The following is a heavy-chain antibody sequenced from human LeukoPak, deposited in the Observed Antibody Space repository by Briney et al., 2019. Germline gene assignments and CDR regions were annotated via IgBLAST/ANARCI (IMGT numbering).Heavy chain of an antibody. J-gene: IGHJ6*04. D-gene: IGHD5-12*01. Sequence: KPGGSLRLSCAASGFTFSSYSMSWVRQAPGKGLEWVSSISSSSSYIYYADSVKGRFTISRDNAKNSLYLQMNSLRAEDTAVYYCARDPNIVATIHYYYYGMDVWGKGTTVTVSS. CDR1: GFTFSSYS. CDR3: ARDPNIVATIHYYYYGMDV. V-gene: IGHV3-21*01. CDR2: ISSSSSYI.